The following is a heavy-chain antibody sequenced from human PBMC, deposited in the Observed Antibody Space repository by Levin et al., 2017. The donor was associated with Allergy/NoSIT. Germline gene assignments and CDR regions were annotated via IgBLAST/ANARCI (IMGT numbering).Heavy chain of an antibody. CDR3: ARGRSLGLRELGRVYAFDI. CDR1: GFTFSSYS. J-gene: IGHJ3*02. Sequence: GESLKISCAASGFTFSSYSMNWVRQAPGKGLEWVSSISSSSSYIYYADSVKGRFTISRDNAKNSLYLQMNSLRAEDTAVYYCARGRSLGLRELGRVYAFDIWGQGTMVTVSS. D-gene: IGHD1-26*01. V-gene: IGHV3-21*01. CDR2: ISSSSSYI.